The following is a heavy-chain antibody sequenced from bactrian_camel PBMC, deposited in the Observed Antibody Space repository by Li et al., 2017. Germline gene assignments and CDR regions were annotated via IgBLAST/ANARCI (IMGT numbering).Heavy chain of an antibody. CDR3: AKDVYDVTGGRYLEV. D-gene: IGHD7*01. CDR2: IRGDGMST. J-gene: IGHJ2*01. Sequence: HVQLVESGGGLVQPGGSLRLSCTASGFAFRSYRMSWVRQAPGKGLEWVSGIRGDGMSTVYGDRLKGRITFSRDNDKNTLYLQLDSLKTEDTAMYYCAKDVYDVTGGRYLEVWGQGTQVTVS. V-gene: IGHV3S1*01. CDR1: GFAFRSYR.